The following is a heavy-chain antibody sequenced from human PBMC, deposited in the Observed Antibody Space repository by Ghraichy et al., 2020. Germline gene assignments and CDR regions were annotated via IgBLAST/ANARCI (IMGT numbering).Heavy chain of an antibody. CDR1: GGSISSYY. CDR3: ARQSSGTYVYFDF. Sequence: SETLSLTCTVSGGSISSYYWNWIRQPAGKGLEWIGRISTSGGTDYNPTLKTRVTVSVDTSKNQFSLKLNSVTAADTAVYYCARQSSGTYVYFDFWGQGTLVTVSS. CDR2: ISTSGGT. D-gene: IGHD1-26*01. V-gene: IGHV4-4*07. J-gene: IGHJ4*02.